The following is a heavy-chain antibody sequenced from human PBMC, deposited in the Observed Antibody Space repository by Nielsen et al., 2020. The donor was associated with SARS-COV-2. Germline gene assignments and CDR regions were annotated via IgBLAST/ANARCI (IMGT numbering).Heavy chain of an antibody. CDR1: GYSFTSYW. CDR2: IDPSDSYT. V-gene: IGHV5-10-1*01. Sequence: GESLKISCKGSGYSFTSYWISWVRQMPGKGLEWMGRIDPSDSYTNYSPSFQDHVTISADKSISTAYLQWSSLKASDTAMYYCARLSATFGIYYGMDVWGQGTTVTVSS. D-gene: IGHD3-10*01. CDR3: ARLSATFGIYYGMDV. J-gene: IGHJ6*02.